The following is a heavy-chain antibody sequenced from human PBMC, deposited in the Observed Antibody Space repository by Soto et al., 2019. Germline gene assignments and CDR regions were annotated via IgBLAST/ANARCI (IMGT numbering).Heavy chain of an antibody. D-gene: IGHD6-19*01. V-gene: IGHV1-69*13. Sequence: SVKVSCQASGGTFSSYAISWVRQAPGQGLEWMGGIIPIFGTANYAQKFQGRVTITADESTSTAYMELSSLRSEDTAVYYCARGRGVRAVAGLDYWGQGTLVTVSS. CDR2: IIPIFGTA. CDR3: ARGRGVRAVAGLDY. J-gene: IGHJ4*02. CDR1: GGTFSSYA.